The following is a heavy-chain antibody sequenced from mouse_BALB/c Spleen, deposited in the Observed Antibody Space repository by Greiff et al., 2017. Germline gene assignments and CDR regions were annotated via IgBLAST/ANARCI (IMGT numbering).Heavy chain of an antibody. V-gene: IGHV14-3*02. CDR2: IDPANGNT. Sequence: EVQLQQSGAELVKPGASVKLSCTASGFNIKDTYMHWVKQRPEQGLEWIGRIDPANGNTKYDPKFQGKATITADTSSNTAYLQLSSLTSEDTAFYYCAIYYDYDGAWYFDVWGAGTTVTVSS. CDR3: AIYYDYDGAWYFDV. CDR1: GFNIKDTY. J-gene: IGHJ1*01. D-gene: IGHD2-4*01.